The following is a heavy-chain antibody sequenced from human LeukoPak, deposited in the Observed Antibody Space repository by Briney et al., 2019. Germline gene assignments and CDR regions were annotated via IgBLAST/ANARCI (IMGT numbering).Heavy chain of an antibody. Sequence: NPGGSLRLSCSASGFTFSDFYMSWIRQAPGKGLEWVSYINGIGSTIHYADSVKGRFTISRDNSKNTLYLQMNSLRAEDTAVYYCARGWQKGFFDYWGQGTLVTVSS. CDR1: GFTFSDFY. CDR2: INGIGSTI. V-gene: IGHV3-11*01. CDR3: ARGWQKGFFDY. J-gene: IGHJ4*02.